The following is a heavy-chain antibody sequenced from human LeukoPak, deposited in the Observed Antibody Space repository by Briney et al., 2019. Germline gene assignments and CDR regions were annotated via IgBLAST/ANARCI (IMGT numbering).Heavy chain of an antibody. D-gene: IGHD6-19*01. Sequence: GGSLRPSCAASGFTFSSYSMNWVRQAPGKGLEWVSSISSSSSYIYYADSVKGRFTISRDNAKNSLYLQMNSLRAEDTAVYYCARGPQAVAGTEDWFDPWGQGTLVTVSS. CDR1: GFTFSSYS. V-gene: IGHV3-21*01. J-gene: IGHJ5*02. CDR2: ISSSSSYI. CDR3: ARGPQAVAGTEDWFDP.